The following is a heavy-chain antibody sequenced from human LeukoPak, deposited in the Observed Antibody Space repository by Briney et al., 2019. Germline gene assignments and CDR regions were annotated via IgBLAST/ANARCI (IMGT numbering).Heavy chain of an antibody. CDR3: ARRSVVIIPPFYYYYMDV. D-gene: IGHD3-3*01. V-gene: IGHV4-61*02. J-gene: IGHJ6*03. CDR2: IYTSGST. Sequence: SETLSLTCTVSGGSLSSGSYYWSWLRPPARTGLEWIGRIYTSGSTNYNPSLKSRVTISVDTSKNQFSLKLSSVPAADTAVYYCARRSVVIIPPFYYYYMDVWGKGTTVTVSS. CDR1: GGSLSSGSYY.